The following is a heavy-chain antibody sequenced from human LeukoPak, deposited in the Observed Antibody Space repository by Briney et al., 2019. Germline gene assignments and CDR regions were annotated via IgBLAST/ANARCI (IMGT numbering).Heavy chain of an antibody. V-gene: IGHV4-30-4*08. CDR2: IYYSGST. CDR3: ARASWNWWFDP. CDR1: GGSLSSGDYY. J-gene: IGHJ5*02. D-gene: IGHD1-7*01. Sequence: SETLSLTCTVSGGSLSSGDYYWSWIRQPPGKGLEWIGYIYYSGSTYYNPSLKSRVTISVDTSKNQFSLKLSSVTAADTAVYYCARASWNWWFDPWGQGTLVTVSS.